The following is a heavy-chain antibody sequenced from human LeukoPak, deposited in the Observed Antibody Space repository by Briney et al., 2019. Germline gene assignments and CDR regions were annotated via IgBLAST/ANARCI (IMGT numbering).Heavy chain of an antibody. CDR3: AKDADVVPAAIDFDY. J-gene: IGHJ4*02. Sequence: SGGSLRLSCAASGFTFSSYAVSWVRQAPGKGLEWVSAISGSGGSTYCADSVKGRFTISRDNSKNTLYLQMNSLRAEDTAVYYCAKDADVVPAAIDFDYWGQGTLVTVSS. CDR2: ISGSGGST. D-gene: IGHD2-2*02. V-gene: IGHV3-23*01. CDR1: GFTFSSYA.